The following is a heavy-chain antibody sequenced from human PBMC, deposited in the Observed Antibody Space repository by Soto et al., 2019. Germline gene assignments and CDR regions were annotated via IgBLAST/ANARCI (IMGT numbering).Heavy chain of an antibody. CDR2: IYPADSDT. CDR3: ARQSVHTPMIDF. J-gene: IGHJ4*01. V-gene: IGHV5-51*01. Sequence: XSLKISCNGSGYTFASYWIGWVPQMPGKGLEWMGIIYPADSDTRYSPSFQGQVTISADKSLNTAYLHWNSMKASDTAVYYCARQSVHTPMIDFWGPGTLVTVSS. D-gene: IGHD5-18*01. CDR1: GYTFASYW.